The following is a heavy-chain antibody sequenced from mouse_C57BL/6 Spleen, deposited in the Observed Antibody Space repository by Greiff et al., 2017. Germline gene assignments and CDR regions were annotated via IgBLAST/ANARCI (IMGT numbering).Heavy chain of an antibody. J-gene: IGHJ1*03. CDR3: ARRGSSTRYFDV. D-gene: IGHD1-1*01. CDR1: GYTFTSYW. Sequence: QVQLKESGAELVRPGSSVKLSCKASGYTFTSYWMHWVKQRPIQGLEWIGNIDPSDSETHYNQKFKDKATLTVDKSSSTAYMQLSSLTSEDSAVYYCARRGSSTRYFDVWGTGTTVTVSS. V-gene: IGHV1-52*01. CDR2: IDPSDSET.